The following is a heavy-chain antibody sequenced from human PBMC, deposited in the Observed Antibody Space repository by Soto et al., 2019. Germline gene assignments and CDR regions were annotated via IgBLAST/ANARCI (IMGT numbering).Heavy chain of an antibody. V-gene: IGHV4-34*01. CDR2: INHSGST. D-gene: IGHD3-10*01. CDR1: GGSFSGYY. Sequence: WETLSLTCAVYGGSFSGYYWSWIRQPPGKGLEWIGEINHSGSTNYNPSLKSRVTISVDTSKNQFSLKLSSVTAADTAVYYCLLLWFEGDYYGMDVWGQGTTVTSP. J-gene: IGHJ6*02. CDR3: LLLWFEGDYYGMDV.